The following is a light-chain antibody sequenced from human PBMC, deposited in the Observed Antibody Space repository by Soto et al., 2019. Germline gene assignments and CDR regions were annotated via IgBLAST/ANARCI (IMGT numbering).Light chain of an antibody. V-gene: IGKV3-15*01. Sequence: EIVMTHSPSTLSVSPLDGARLSCRASQSVDINLAWYQQKPGQAPRLLIYGASTRPTGVPTRFSGSRSGAEFTLTISRLEPEDFAVYYCHQYGSSPYTFGQGTKVDIK. CDR2: GAS. CDR1: QSVDIN. CDR3: HQYGSSPYT. J-gene: IGKJ2*01.